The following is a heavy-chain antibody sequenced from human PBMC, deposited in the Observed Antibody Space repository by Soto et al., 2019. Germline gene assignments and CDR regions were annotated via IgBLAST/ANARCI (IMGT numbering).Heavy chain of an antibody. CDR2: IYHSGST. V-gene: IGHV4-30-2*01. CDR1: GGSISSGGYS. D-gene: IGHD3-22*01. Sequence: PSETLSLTYAVSGGSISSGGYSWSCVRQPPGTGLEWIGYIYHSGSTYYNPSLKSRVTISVDRSKNQFSLKLSSVTAADTAVYYCASAKGYDSSGYYDAFDIWGQGTMVTVSS. CDR3: ASAKGYDSSGYYDAFDI. J-gene: IGHJ3*02.